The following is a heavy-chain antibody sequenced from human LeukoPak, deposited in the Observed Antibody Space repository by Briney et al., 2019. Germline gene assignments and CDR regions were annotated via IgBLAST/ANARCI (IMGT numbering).Heavy chain of an antibody. CDR3: ARVSYDSLAY. D-gene: IGHD3-22*01. CDR1: GFTFDDYG. V-gene: IGHV3-20*04. Sequence: GGSLRLSCAASGFTFDDYGMTWVRHGPGKGLEWVSGMNWNGDLTDYADSVRGRFTISRDNAKNSLYLQMNSLRAEDTALYYCARVSYDSLAYWGQGTLVTVSS. J-gene: IGHJ4*02. CDR2: MNWNGDLT.